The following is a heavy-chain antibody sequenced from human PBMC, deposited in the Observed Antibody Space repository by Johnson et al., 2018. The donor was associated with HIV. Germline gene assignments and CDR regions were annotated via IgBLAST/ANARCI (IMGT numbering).Heavy chain of an antibody. D-gene: IGHD3-22*01. CDR3: AKGHSSGYPKDAFDI. CDR1: GFTFSSYA. V-gene: IGHV3-30*02. J-gene: IGHJ3*02. CDR2: IRYDGDIT. Sequence: QVKLVESGGGVVQPGRSLRLSCGASGFTFSSYAMHWVRQAPGKGLEWVAFIRYDGDITYYVDSVKGRFTISRDNSKNTLYLQMNSLRTEDTAMFYCAKGHSSGYPKDAFDIWGQGTIVTVSS.